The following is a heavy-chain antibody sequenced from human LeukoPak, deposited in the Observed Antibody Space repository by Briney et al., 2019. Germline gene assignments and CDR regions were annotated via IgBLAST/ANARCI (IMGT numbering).Heavy chain of an antibody. V-gene: IGHV3-33*06. J-gene: IGHJ4*02. CDR2: IWYDGSNK. CDR3: AKPIDPDLGIAVAGTLFDY. Sequence: GRSLRLSCAASGFTFSSYGMHWVRQAPGKGLEWVAVIWYDGSNKYYADYVKGRFTISRDNSKNTLYLQMNSLRAEDTAVYYWAKPIDPDLGIAVAGTLFDYWGQGTLVTVSS. CDR1: GFTFSSYG. D-gene: IGHD6-19*01.